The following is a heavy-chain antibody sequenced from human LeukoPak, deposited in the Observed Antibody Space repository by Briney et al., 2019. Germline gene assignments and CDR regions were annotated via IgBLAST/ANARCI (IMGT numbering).Heavy chain of an antibody. D-gene: IGHD5-18*01. Sequence: SETLSLTCTVSGGSISSYYWSWIRQPPGKGLEWIGYIYYSGSTNYNPSLKSRVTISVDTSKNQFSLKLRSVTAADTAVYYCARSGYSYGYEEEYYGMDVWGQGTTVTVSS. V-gene: IGHV4-59*08. CDR2: IYYSGST. CDR1: GGSISSYY. J-gene: IGHJ6*02. CDR3: ARSGYSYGYEEEYYGMDV.